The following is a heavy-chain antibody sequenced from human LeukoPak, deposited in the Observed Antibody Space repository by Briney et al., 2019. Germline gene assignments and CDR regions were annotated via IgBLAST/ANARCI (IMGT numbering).Heavy chain of an antibody. D-gene: IGHD6-13*01. CDR1: GFTFSNYG. Sequence: GGSLRLSCAASGFTFSNYGMHWVRQAPGKGLEWVSYISSSSSTIYYADSVKGRFTISRDNAKDSLSLQMNSLRAEDTAVYYCARDLPPTAAPDHLPEYWGRGTLVTVSS. CDR3: ARDLPPTAAPDHLPEY. CDR2: ISSSSSTI. J-gene: IGHJ4*02. V-gene: IGHV3-48*04.